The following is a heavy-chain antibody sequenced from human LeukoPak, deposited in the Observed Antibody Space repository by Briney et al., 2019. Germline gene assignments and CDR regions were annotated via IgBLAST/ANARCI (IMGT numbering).Heavy chain of an antibody. CDR3: ARAVVSGVEMATIRWYYYYYYLDV. CDR2: INHSGST. D-gene: IGHD5-24*01. V-gene: IGHV4-34*01. Sequence: PSETLSLTCAVYGGSFSGYYWSWIRQPPGKGLEWIGEINHSGSTNYNPSLKSRVTISVDTSKNQFSLKLSSVTAADTAVYYCARAVVSGVEMATIRWYYYYYYLDVCGKGTTVTVSS. CDR1: GGSFSGYY. J-gene: IGHJ6*03.